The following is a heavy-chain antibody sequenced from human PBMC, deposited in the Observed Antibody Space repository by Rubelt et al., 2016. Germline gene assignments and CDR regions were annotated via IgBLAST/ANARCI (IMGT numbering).Heavy chain of an antibody. CDR3: ARDSWGYGTLDD. V-gene: IGHV4-39*07. J-gene: IGHJ4*02. Sequence: QLQLQESGPGLVKPSETLSLNCSVSGDSITSSSSYWGWIRQPPGKGLEWIGTVYYSGRTYYNSSLKGRVTISVDTSKNQVVRKVDSVTAADTAFYYCARDSWGYGTLDDWGQGTLVTVSS. D-gene: IGHD2-15*01. CDR1: GDSITSSSSY. CDR2: VYYSGRT.